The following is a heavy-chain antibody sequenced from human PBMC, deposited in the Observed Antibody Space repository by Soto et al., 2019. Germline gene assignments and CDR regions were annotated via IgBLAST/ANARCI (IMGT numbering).Heavy chain of an antibody. Sequence: GASVKVCCKACGYTLTRYYMDRVRQTPGQGLEWMGIINPSGDSTSYAQGFQGRVTMTRDTSTSTVYMELSSLRSEDTAVYYCARGPGYSYFDYWGQGTLVTVSS. CDR3: ARGPGYSYFDY. CDR2: INPSGDST. J-gene: IGHJ4*02. D-gene: IGHD3-22*01. V-gene: IGHV1-46*01. CDR1: GYTLTRYY.